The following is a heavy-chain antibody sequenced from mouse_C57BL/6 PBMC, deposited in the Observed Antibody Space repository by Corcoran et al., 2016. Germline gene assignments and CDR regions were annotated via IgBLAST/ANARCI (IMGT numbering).Heavy chain of an antibody. V-gene: IGHV1-26*01. Sequence: EVQLQQSGPELVKPGASVKISCKASGYTFTDYYMNGVKQSHGKSLEWIGDINPNNGGTSYNQKFKGKATLTVDKSSSTAYMELRSLTSEDSAVYYCARCTTVVATDWYFDVWGTGTTVTVSS. D-gene: IGHD1-1*01. J-gene: IGHJ1*03. CDR3: ARCTTVVATDWYFDV. CDR1: GYTFTDYY. CDR2: INPNNGGT.